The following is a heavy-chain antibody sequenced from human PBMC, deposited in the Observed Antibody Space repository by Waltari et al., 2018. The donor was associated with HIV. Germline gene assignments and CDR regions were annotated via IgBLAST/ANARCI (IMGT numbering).Heavy chain of an antibody. CDR1: GFTVGSYW. CDR2: IKQDGSEK. D-gene: IGHD6-19*01. V-gene: IGHV3-7*01. Sequence: EVQLLESGGGLVQRGGSLSVSCAASGFTVGSYWLCWVREGPGKGLEWVATIKQDGSEKYYVDSVKGRFTISRDNAKNSLYLQLNSLRAEDTAVYYCARDPAGYNSGWYNIYYYGMDVWGQGTTVTVSS. J-gene: IGHJ6*02. CDR3: ARDPAGYNSGWYNIYYYGMDV.